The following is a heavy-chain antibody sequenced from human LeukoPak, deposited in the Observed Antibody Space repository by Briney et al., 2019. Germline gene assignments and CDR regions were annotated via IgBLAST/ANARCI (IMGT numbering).Heavy chain of an antibody. CDR1: GYSFTSYW. V-gene: IGHV5-51*01. CDR3: ARRVAATENWFDP. J-gene: IGHJ5*02. CDR2: IYPGDSDT. D-gene: IGHD6-25*01. Sequence: GESLKISCKGSGYSFTSYWIAWVLQMPGKDLEWMGIIYPGDSDTRYSPSFQGQVTISADKSISTAYLQWSSLKASDTAMYYCARRVAATENWFDPWGQGTLVTVSS.